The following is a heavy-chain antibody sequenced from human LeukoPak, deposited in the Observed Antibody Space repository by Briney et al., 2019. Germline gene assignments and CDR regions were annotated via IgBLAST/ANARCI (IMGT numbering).Heavy chain of an antibody. CDR1: GDSVSSNSVT. Sequence: QSGPGLVKPSQTLSLTCAISGDSVSSNSVTWNWLRQSPSRGLEWLGRTFYRSKWNADYAPSVQSRITINPDSSRNQFSLQLHSVTPDDTAVYFCARWDRLATPAADYWGQGTLVTVSS. CDR2: TFYRSKWNA. J-gene: IGHJ4*02. D-gene: IGHD3-16*01. CDR3: ARWDRLATPAADY. V-gene: IGHV6-1*01.